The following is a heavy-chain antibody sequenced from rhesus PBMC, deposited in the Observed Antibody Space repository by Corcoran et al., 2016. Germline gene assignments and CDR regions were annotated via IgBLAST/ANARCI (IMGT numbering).Heavy chain of an antibody. CDR3: ARARRRSLCDY. V-gene: IGHV4-147*01. CDR1: GYSISSNY. CDR2: IYGSSGRT. Sequence: QVQLQESGPGLVKPSETLSLTCVVSGYSISSNYWSWIRQPPGKGMEWIGYIYGSSGRTNYNASNRSRVTSATDTSKNPVSLTLSAVTAADTAVSYCARARRRSLCDYTGQGALVTASS. D-gene: IGHD1-44*02. J-gene: IGHJ4*01.